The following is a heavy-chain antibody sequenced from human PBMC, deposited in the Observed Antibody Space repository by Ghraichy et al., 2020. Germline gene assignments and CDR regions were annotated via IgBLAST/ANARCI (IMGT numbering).Heavy chain of an antibody. CDR1: GGSISSYY. CDR2: IYTSGST. J-gene: IGHJ5*02. Sequence: SETLSLTCTVSGGSISSYYCSWIRQPAGKGLEWIGRIYTSGSTNYNPSLKGRVTISVDTSKNQFSLKLSSVTAADTAVYYCARYSGSYSYNWFDPWGQGTLVTVSS. D-gene: IGHD1-26*01. V-gene: IGHV4-4*07. CDR3: ARYSGSYSYNWFDP.